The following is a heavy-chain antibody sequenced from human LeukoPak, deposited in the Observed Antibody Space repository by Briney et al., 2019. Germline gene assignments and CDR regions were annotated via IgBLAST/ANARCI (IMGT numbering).Heavy chain of an antibody. D-gene: IGHD1-14*01. Sequence: SQTLSLTCALSGDSVSRNNIVWNWVRQSPSRGLEWLGRTYYESKWYIDYAESLKSRMSVNSDTSKNQLSLQLNSVSLEDTAVYYCVRGYHRGGLDVWGQGTTVIVSS. V-gene: IGHV6-1*01. J-gene: IGHJ6*02. CDR3: VRGYHRGGLDV. CDR1: GDSVSRNNIV. CDR2: TYYESKWYI.